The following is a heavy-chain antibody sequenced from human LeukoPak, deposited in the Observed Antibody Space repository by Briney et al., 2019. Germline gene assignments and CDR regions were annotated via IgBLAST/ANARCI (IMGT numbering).Heavy chain of an antibody. D-gene: IGHD2-15*01. CDR2: IGTTGDT. CDR1: GFTFTTYD. CDR3: ARDRGGGHMDV. V-gene: IGHV3-13*01. J-gene: IGHJ6*03. Sequence: PGGSLRLSCAASGFTFTTYDMHWVRQATGKGLEWVSAIGTTGDTYYPGSVKGRFTIPRENAKNSLYLQMNSLRAGDTAVYYCARDRGGGHMDVWGKGTTVTISS.